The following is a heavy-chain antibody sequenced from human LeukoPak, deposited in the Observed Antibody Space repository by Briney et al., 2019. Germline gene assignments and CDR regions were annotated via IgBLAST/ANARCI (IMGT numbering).Heavy chain of an antibody. V-gene: IGHV3-30*18. D-gene: IGHD3-22*01. CDR2: ISYDGSNK. Sequence: GRSLRLSCAASGFTFSSYGMHWVRQAPGKGLEWVAVISYDGSNKYYADSVKGRFTISRHNSKNTLYLQMKSLRDEDTDVYYCENIAPYYYDSSGYPLGFGWGQGRMVSVS. CDR1: GFTFSSYG. CDR3: ENIAPYYYDSSGYPLGFG. J-gene: IGHJ3*01.